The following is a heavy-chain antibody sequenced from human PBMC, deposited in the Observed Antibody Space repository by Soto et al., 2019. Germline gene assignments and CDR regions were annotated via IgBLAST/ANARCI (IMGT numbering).Heavy chain of an antibody. CDR2: ISSSSTTI. V-gene: IGHV3-48*01. Sequence: WGSLRLSCSASGFTCRSYSMNWGRQAPGKGLEWISYISSSSTTIYYGDSVKGRFTISRDNSKSTLHLQMNSLRAEDTAVYYCARPRGVNWNYGGYYYYYGMDVWGQGTTVTVSS. D-gene: IGHD1-7*01. CDR3: ARPRGVNWNYGGYYYYYGMDV. J-gene: IGHJ6*02. CDR1: GFTCRSYS.